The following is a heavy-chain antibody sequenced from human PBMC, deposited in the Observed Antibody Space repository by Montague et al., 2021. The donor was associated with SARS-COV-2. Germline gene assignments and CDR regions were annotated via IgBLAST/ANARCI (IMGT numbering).Heavy chain of an antibody. CDR2: IYPGDFST. CDR3: ASASCGGGDCSTTGLGFDV. V-gene: IGHV5-51*01. D-gene: IGHD2-21*02. J-gene: IGHJ6*02. CDR1: GYSFTRYY. Sequence: QSGAEVKKPGDSLKISCKASGYSFTRYYIGWVRHMPGKGLEWMGIIYPGDFSTRYGPSFQGQVTISADRSVTTAYLQWTSLKASDSGIYYCASASCGGGDCSTTGLGFDVWGRGTTVTVAS.